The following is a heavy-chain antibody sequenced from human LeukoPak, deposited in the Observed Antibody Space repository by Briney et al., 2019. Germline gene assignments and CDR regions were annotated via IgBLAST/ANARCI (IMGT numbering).Heavy chain of an antibody. CDR3: ARNLRYCSSTSCSWGLYYYYYMDV. CDR1: GGSFSGYY. D-gene: IGHD2-2*01. CDR2: INHSGST. V-gene: IGHV4-34*01. J-gene: IGHJ6*03. Sequence: SETLSLTCAVYGGSFSGYYWSWIRQPPWKGLEWIGEINHSGSTNYNPSLKSRVTISVDTSKNQFSLKLSSVTAADTAVYYCARNLRYCSSTSCSWGLYYYYYMDVWGKGTTVTVSS.